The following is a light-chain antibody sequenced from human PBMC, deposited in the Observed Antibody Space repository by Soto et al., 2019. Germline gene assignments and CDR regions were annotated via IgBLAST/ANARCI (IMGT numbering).Light chain of an antibody. CDR1: ETVNSNY. V-gene: IGKV3-20*01. Sequence: EIVLTQSPGTLSLSPGERATLSCRASETVNSNYLAWYQHKRGQAPRLLIYGASSRATGIPDRFSGSGSGTDFTLTITRLEPEDFAIYYCQQYGCSRTFGQGTKVDIK. CDR2: GAS. J-gene: IGKJ1*01. CDR3: QQYGCSRT.